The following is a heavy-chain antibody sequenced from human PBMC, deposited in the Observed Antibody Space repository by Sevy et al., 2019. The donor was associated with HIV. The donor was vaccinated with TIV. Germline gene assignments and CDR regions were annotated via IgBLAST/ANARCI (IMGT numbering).Heavy chain of an antibody. CDR1: GFTVGSNY. D-gene: IGHD3-9*01. CDR3: ARGAYFDWQESDY. J-gene: IGHJ4*02. CDR2: IYSGGST. Sequence: GGSLRLSCPASGFTVGSNYMSWVRQAPGKGLEWVSVIYSGGSTYYADSVKGRFTISRDNSKNTLYLQMNSLRAEDTAVYYCARGAYFDWQESDYWGQGTLVTVSS. V-gene: IGHV3-53*01.